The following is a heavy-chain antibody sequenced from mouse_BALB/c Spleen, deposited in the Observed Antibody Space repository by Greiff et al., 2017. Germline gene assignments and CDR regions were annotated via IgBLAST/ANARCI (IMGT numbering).Heavy chain of an antibody. CDR3: ARNHYRYDGYAMDY. D-gene: IGHD2-14*01. V-gene: IGHV1-55*01. CDR2: IYPGSGST. J-gene: IGHJ4*01. Sequence: QVQLQQPGAELVKPGTSVKLSCKASGYNFTSYWINWVKLRPGQGLEWIGDIYPGSGSTNYNEKFKSKATLTVDTSSSTAYMQLSSLASEDSALYYCARNHYRYDGYAMDYWGQGTSVTVSS. CDR1: GYNFTSYW.